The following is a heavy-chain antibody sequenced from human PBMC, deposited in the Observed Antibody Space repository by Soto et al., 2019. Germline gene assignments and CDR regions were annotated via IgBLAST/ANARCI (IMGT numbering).Heavy chain of an antibody. J-gene: IGHJ6*02. Sequence: GGSLRLSCAASGFTFSSYAMSWVRQAPGKGLEWVSAISGSGGSTYYADSVKGRFTISRDNSKNTLYLQMSSLRAEDTAVYYCAKEFYRVKVDIVATPLGVMDVWGQGTTVTVAS. CDR2: ISGSGGST. CDR1: GFTFSSYA. D-gene: IGHD5-12*01. V-gene: IGHV3-23*01. CDR3: AKEFYRVKVDIVATPLGVMDV.